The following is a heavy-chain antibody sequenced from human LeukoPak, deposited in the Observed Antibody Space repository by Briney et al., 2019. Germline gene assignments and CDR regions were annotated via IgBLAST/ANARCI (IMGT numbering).Heavy chain of an antibody. V-gene: IGHV4-39*01. CDR3: AGSWIQLWLGHRGDFDY. Sequence: SETLSLTCTVSGGSISSSSYYWVWIRQPPGKGLEWIGSIYYSGSTYYNPSLKSRVTISVDTSKNQFSLKLSSVTAADTAVYYCAGSWIQLWLGHRGDFDYWGQGALVTVSS. J-gene: IGHJ4*02. D-gene: IGHD5-18*01. CDR2: IYYSGST. CDR1: GGSISSSSYY.